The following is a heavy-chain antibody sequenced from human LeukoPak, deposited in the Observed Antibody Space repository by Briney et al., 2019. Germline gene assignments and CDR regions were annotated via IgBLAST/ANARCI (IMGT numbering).Heavy chain of an antibody. D-gene: IGHD3-9*01. CDR1: GFTFSSYA. J-gene: IGHJ5*02. CDR3: AAYYDVLTGSVNWFDP. Sequence: GGSLRLSCAASGFTFSSYAMSWVRQAPGKGLEWVSAISGSGGSTYYADSVKGRFTISRDNSKNTLYLQMNSLRAEDTAVYYCAAYYDVLTGSVNWFDPWGQGTLVTGSS. V-gene: IGHV3-23*01. CDR2: ISGSGGST.